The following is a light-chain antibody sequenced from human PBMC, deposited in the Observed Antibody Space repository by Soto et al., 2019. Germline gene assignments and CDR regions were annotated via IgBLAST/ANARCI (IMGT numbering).Light chain of an antibody. V-gene: IGKV1-33*01. Sequence: DTQMTQSPSSLSASVGDRVTITCQASQGIAKYLHWYQQKPGKAPKLLIYHASNLRTGVPSRFSGSGSGTDFTFTISSLQPEDIATYYCQQSDNLPLTFGGGTKVEI. J-gene: IGKJ4*01. CDR1: QGIAKY. CDR3: QQSDNLPLT. CDR2: HAS.